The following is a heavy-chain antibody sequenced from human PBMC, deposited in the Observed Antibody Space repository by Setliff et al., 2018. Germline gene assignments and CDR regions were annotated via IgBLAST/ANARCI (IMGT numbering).Heavy chain of an antibody. CDR3: GRVTGSGKGF. J-gene: IGHJ4*02. V-gene: IGHV4-59*01. CDR1: GGSISSYY. CDR2: IYYSVTT. Sequence: SETLSLTCTVSGGSISSYYWSWIRQPPGKGLEWIAYIYYSVTTNYNPSLKSRVTISLDTSKNQFSLKLSSVTAADTAVYYCGRVTGSGKGFWGQGTLVTVSS. D-gene: IGHD2-15*01.